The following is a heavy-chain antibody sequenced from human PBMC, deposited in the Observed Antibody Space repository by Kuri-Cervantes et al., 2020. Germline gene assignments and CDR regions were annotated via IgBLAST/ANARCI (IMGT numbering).Heavy chain of an antibody. V-gene: IGHV4-4*02. CDR1: GGSISSSNW. Sequence: SETLSLTCAVSGGSISSSNWWSWVRQPPGKGLEWIGEIYHSGSTNYNPSLKSRVTISVDTSKNQFSLKLSSVTAADTAVYYCARWSGSYTQFNYWGQGTLVTVSS. J-gene: IGHJ4*02. CDR3: ARWSGSYTQFNY. D-gene: IGHD1-26*01. CDR2: IYHSGST.